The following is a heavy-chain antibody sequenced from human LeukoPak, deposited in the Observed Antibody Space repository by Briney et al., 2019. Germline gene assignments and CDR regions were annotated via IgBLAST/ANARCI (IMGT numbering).Heavy chain of an antibody. CDR3: ARESTAGTDY. J-gene: IGHJ4*02. CDR1: RGSTSTYY. CDR2: IYPSGNT. Sequence: SETLSLTCTVSRGSTSTYYWSWIRQPAGKGLEWIGRIYPSGNTNFNPSLMSRVTISVDTSKNQFSLKLSSVTAADTAVYYCARESTAGTDYWGQGTLVTVSS. D-gene: IGHD6-13*01. V-gene: IGHV4-4*07.